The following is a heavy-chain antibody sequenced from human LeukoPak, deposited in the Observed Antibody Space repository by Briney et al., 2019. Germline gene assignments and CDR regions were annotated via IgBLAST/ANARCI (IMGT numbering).Heavy chain of an antibody. CDR3: ARKLAPVFDY. D-gene: IGHD2-2*01. J-gene: IGHJ4*02. CDR2: INQDESEK. CDR1: GFTFSSYW. V-gene: IGHV3-7*03. Sequence: PGGSLRLSCAASGFTFSSYWMSWVRQAPGKGLEWVANINQDESEKYYVDSVKGRFTISRDNAKKSLFLQMNSLRAEDTALYYCARKLAPVFDYWGQGTLVTVSS.